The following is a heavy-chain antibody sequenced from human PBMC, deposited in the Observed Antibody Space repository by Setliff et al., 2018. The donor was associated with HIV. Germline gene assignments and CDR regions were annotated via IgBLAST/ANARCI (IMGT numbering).Heavy chain of an antibody. Sequence: GGSLRLSCAASGFTFSSYAMSWVRQAPGKGLEWVSAISGSGGSTYYADSVKGRFTISRDNPKNTLYLQMNSLRAEDTAVYYCAKPPLGSPASYFDYWGQGTLVTVSS. CDR3: AKPPLGSPASYFDY. D-gene: IGHD1-26*01. V-gene: IGHV3-23*01. J-gene: IGHJ4*02. CDR1: GFTFSSYA. CDR2: ISGSGGST.